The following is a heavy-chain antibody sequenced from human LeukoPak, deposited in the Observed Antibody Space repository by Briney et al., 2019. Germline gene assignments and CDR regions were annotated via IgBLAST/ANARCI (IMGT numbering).Heavy chain of an antibody. CDR3: VRKIGSPPSPGHFDY. V-gene: IGHV3-30*03. D-gene: IGHD1-26*01. J-gene: IGHJ4*02. CDR2: ISYDGNNR. Sequence: GGSLRLSCAASGFTFSSYGMHWVRQAPGKGLEWVTFISYDGNNRKYADSVAGRFTISRDNSRNTLYLEMNSVRPEDTALYYCVRKIGSPPSPGHFDYWGQGTLVTVSS. CDR1: GFTFSSYG.